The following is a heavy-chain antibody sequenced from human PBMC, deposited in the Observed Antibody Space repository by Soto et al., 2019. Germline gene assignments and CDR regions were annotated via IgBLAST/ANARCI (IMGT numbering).Heavy chain of an antibody. V-gene: IGHV3-23*01. CDR3: AKGGRGITFGGVIAPFDY. Sequence: GGSLRLSCAASGFTFRSYAMSWVRQAPGKGLEWVSAISGSGGSTYYADSVKGRFTISRDNSKNTLYLQMNSLRAEDTAVYYCAKGGRGITFGGVIAPFDYWGQGTLVTVSS. J-gene: IGHJ4*02. D-gene: IGHD3-16*02. CDR2: ISGSGGST. CDR1: GFTFRSYA.